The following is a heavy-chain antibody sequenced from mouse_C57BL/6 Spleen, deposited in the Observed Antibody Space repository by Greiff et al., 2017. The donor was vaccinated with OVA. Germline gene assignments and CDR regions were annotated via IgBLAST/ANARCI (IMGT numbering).Heavy chain of an antibody. Sequence: VQLKESGAELVRPGASVTLSCKASGYTFTDYEMHWVKQTPVHGLEWIGAIDPETGGTAYNQKFKGKAILTADKSSSTAYMELRSLTSEDSAVYYCTRSDYGDWYFDVWGTGTTVTVSS. D-gene: IGHD1-1*01. CDR3: TRSDYGDWYFDV. V-gene: IGHV1-15*01. J-gene: IGHJ1*03. CDR1: GYTFTDYE. CDR2: IDPETGGT.